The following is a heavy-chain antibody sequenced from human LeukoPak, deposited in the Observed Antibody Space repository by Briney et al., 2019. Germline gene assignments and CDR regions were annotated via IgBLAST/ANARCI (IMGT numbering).Heavy chain of an antibody. CDR2: IYYSGNT. D-gene: IGHD3-9*01. CDR1: GGSISSSSYY. CDR3: ARDALYYDILTPSYYFDY. Sequence: SETLSLTCTVSGGSISSSSYYWGWIRQPPGKGLEWIGSIYYSGNTYYNPSLKSRVTMSVDTSKNQFSLKLSSVTAADTAVYYCARDALYYDILTPSYYFDYWGQGTLVTVSS. V-gene: IGHV4-39*07. J-gene: IGHJ4*02.